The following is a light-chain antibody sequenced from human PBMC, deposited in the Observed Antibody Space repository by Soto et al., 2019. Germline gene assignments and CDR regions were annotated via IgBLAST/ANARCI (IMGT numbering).Light chain of an antibody. V-gene: IGKV3-15*01. CDR2: DTS. Sequence: EIVMTQSPAALSVSPGERATLSCRASQSVSSNLAWYQQKPGQAPRLLIYDTSTRPTGIPARFSGSGSGTEFTLTISSLQSEDFAVYYCQQYGRSPFTLGPGTKVDIK. J-gene: IGKJ3*01. CDR3: QQYGRSPFT. CDR1: QSVSSN.